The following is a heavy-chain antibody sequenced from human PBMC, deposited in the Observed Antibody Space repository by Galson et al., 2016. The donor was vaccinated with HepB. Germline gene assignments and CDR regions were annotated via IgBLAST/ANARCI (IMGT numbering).Heavy chain of an antibody. CDR1: GFSLSTSEVG. D-gene: IGHD2-15*01. J-gene: IGHJ4*02. CDR3: AHSPLYCSGGTCYRYFDY. V-gene: IGHV2-5*02. CDR2: IYWDDDK. Sequence: PSLVKPTQTLTLTCTFSGFSLSTSEVGVGWVRQPPGKALEWRAPIYWDDDKRTSPSLKSRLTITQDNSKNQVVLTMTNMDPVDAATYYCAHSPLYCSGGTCYRYFDYWGQGTQVTVSS.